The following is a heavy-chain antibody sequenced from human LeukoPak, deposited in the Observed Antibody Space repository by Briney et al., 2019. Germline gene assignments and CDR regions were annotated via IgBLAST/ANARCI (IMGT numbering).Heavy chain of an antibody. CDR3: ARRNYYDSTGYYAY. CDR2: IHYSGGT. CDR1: GGSISGYY. V-gene: IGHV4-59*12. Sequence: SETLSLTCTVSGGSISGYYWSWIRQPPGEGLEWIAYIHYSGGTNYNPSLKSRLTISVATSKNQFSLKLTSVTAADTAVYYCARRNYYDSTGYYAYWGQGTLVTVSS. D-gene: IGHD3-22*01. J-gene: IGHJ4*02.